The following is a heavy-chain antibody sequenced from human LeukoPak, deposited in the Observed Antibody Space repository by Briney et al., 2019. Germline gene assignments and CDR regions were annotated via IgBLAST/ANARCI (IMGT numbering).Heavy chain of an antibody. V-gene: IGHV3-33*01. Sequence: PGGSLRRSCAASGFTFSKYGIHWVRQAPGKGLEWVAVIWYDGRTKYYADSVKGRFTISRDNSKNTLYLQMNSLRAEDTAVYYCARDFEYSSSTGVYWGQGTLVTVSS. CDR2: IWYDGRTK. CDR1: GFTFSKYG. CDR3: ARDFEYSSSTGVY. J-gene: IGHJ4*02. D-gene: IGHD5-12*01.